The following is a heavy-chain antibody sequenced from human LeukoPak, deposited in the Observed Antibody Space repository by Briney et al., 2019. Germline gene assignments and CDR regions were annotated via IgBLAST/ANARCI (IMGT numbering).Heavy chain of an antibody. CDR3: AKDLEVVITGGFDY. D-gene: IGHD3-22*01. J-gene: IGHJ4*02. Sequence: GGSLRLSCAASGFTFSSYGMHWVRQAPGKGLEWVAVISYDGSNKYYADSVKGRFTISRDNSKNTLYLQMNSLRAEDTAVYYCAKDLEVVITGGFDYWGQGTLVTVSS. V-gene: IGHV3-30*18. CDR2: ISYDGSNK. CDR1: GFTFSSYG.